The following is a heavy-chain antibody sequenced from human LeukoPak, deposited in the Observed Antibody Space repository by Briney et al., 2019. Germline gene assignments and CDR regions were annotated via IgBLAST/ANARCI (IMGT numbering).Heavy chain of an antibody. CDR2: IYPGDSDT. D-gene: IGHD5-18*01. CDR1: GYSFTSYW. CDR3: ARRLGVGYSYGYFDY. Sequence: RLGESLKISCKGSGYSFTSYWIGWVRQMPGKGLEWMGIIYPGDSDTRYSPSFKGQVTISADKSISTAYLQWSGLKASDTAMYYCARRLGVGYSYGYFDYWGQGTLVTVSS. J-gene: IGHJ4*02. V-gene: IGHV5-51*01.